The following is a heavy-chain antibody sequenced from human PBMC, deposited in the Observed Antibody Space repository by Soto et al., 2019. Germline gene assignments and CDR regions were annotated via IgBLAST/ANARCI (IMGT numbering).Heavy chain of an antibody. J-gene: IGHJ4*02. Sequence: QITLKESGPTLVKPTQTLTLTCTFSGFSLSTSGVGVGWIRQPPGKALEWLALIYWDDDKRYSPSLKSRLTITKDTAKNQVVLTMTNMDPVDTATYYCAHRPSYCSGGSCYSGFDYWGQGTLVNVSS. CDR2: IYWDDDK. CDR3: AHRPSYCSGGSCYSGFDY. CDR1: GFSLSTSGVG. V-gene: IGHV2-5*02. D-gene: IGHD2-15*01.